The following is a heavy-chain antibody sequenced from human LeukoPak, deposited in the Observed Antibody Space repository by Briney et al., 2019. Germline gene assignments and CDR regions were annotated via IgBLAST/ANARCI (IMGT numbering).Heavy chain of an antibody. CDR1: GYSFTNYW. CDR3: AASTYGSGSYVGFDS. J-gene: IGHJ4*02. CDR2: MYPGDSDT. V-gene: IGHV5-51*01. Sequence: GESLKISCKGSGYSFTNYWIGWVRQMPGKGLEWMRIMYPGDSDTRYSPSFQGQVTISADKSVSTTYLQWSSLKASDTAMYYCAASTYGSGSYVGFDSWGQGTLVSVSS. D-gene: IGHD3-10*01.